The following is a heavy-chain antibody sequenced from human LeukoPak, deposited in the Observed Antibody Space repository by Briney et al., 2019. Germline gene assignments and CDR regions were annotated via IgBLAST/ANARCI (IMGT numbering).Heavy chain of an antibody. D-gene: IGHD1-1*01. J-gene: IGHJ4*02. V-gene: IGHV3-15*01. CDR3: TTFYSGTGRREVDY. CDR1: GFTFSNAW. Sequence: PGGSLRLSCAASGFTFSNAWMSWVRQAPGKGLEWVGRIKSKTDGGTTDYAAPVKGRFTISRDDSKNTLYLQMNSLKTEDTAVYYCTTFYSGTGRREVDYWGQGTLVTVSS. CDR2: IKSKTDGGTT.